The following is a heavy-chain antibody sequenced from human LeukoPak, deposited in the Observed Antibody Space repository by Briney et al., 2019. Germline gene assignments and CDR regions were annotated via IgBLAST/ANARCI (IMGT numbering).Heavy chain of an antibody. CDR3: ARVSNLWIEVATDAFDI. Sequence: GASVKVSCKASGYTFTGYYMHWVRPAPGQGLEWMGWINPNSGGTNYAQKFQGRVTMTRDTSISTAYMELSRLRSDDTAVYYCARVSNLWIEVATDAFDIWGQGTMVTVSS. J-gene: IGHJ3*02. CDR1: GYTFTGYY. V-gene: IGHV1-2*02. D-gene: IGHD5-12*01. CDR2: INPNSGGT.